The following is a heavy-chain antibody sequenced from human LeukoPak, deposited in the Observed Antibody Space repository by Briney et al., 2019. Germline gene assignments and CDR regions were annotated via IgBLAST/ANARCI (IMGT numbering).Heavy chain of an antibody. V-gene: IGHV3-21*01. CDR3: ARSDIVATCDAFDI. CDR2: ISSSSSYI. Sequence: GGSLRLSCAASGFTFSSYSMNWVRQAPGKGLEWVSSISSSSSYIYYADSVKGRFTISRDNSKNTLYLQMNSLRAEDTAVYYCARSDIVATCDAFDIWGQGTMVTVSS. J-gene: IGHJ3*02. D-gene: IGHD5-12*01. CDR1: GFTFSSYS.